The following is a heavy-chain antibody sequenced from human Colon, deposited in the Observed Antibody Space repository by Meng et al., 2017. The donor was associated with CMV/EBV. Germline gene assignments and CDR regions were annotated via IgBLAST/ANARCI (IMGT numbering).Heavy chain of an antibody. CDR1: GGPLNSYA. J-gene: IGHJ6*02. CDR2: VTPIYGMV. Sequence: SVKVSCKASGGPLNSYAISWVRWAPGQGLEWMGGVTPIYGMVNYAQKFQGRVTITTDESTKTAYLELSSLRFEDTALYYCARSIVGALGMDVWGQGTTVTVSS. V-gene: IGHV1-69*05. D-gene: IGHD1-26*01. CDR3: ARSIVGALGMDV.